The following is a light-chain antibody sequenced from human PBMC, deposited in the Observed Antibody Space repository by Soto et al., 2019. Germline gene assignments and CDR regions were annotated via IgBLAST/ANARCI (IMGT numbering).Light chain of an antibody. Sequence: EIVLTQSPATPSLSPGERATLSSSASQSIRYNLDWYQQKPGQAPMLLIYDASNRATGVPARFSGSGSGTEFTLIISSLEPEDFAVYYCQQRGDWPLHTFGQGARLEIK. CDR3: QQRGDWPLHT. V-gene: IGKV3-11*01. J-gene: IGKJ2*01. CDR2: DAS. CDR1: QSIRYN.